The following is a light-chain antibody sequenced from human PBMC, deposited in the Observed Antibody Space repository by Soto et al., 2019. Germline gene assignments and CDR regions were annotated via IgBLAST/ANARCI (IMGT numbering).Light chain of an antibody. CDR1: SSDVINYNY. CDR3: AAWDDSLNGVV. CDR2: EVN. Sequence: QSALTQPASVSGSPGQSITISCSGSSSDVINYNYVSWYQQHPGQAPKLMIYEVNNRPSGISNRFSGSKSGNTASLAISGLQSEDEADYYCAAWDDSLNGVVFGGGTKLTVL. J-gene: IGLJ2*01. V-gene: IGLV2-14*01.